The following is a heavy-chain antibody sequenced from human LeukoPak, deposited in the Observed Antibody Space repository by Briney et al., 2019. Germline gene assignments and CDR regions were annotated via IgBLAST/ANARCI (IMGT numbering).Heavy chain of an antibody. J-gene: IGHJ5*02. CDR1: GYSISSGYY. V-gene: IGHV4-38-2*02. CDR2: IYHSGST. CDR3: ARDSGTTGGVKFDP. D-gene: IGHD3-16*01. Sequence: PSETLSLTCTVSGYSISSGYYWGWIRQPPGKGLEWIGSIYHSGSTYYNPSLKSRVTISVDTSKNQFSLKLSSVTAADTAVYYCARDSGTTGGVKFDPWGQGTLVTVSS.